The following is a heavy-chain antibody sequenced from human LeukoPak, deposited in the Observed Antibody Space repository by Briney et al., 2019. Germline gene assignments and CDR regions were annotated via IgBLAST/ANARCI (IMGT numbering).Heavy chain of an antibody. Sequence: GGSLRLSCAASGFTFSSYAMSWVRQAPGKGLEWVSVISGSGGNTYYADSVKGRFTISRDNSKNTLYLQVNSLRAEDTAVYYCAREGGGGYSGYDWFDSWGPGTLVTVSS. CDR1: GFTFSSYA. J-gene: IGHJ5*01. CDR3: AREGGGGYSGYDWFDS. V-gene: IGHV3-23*01. D-gene: IGHD5-12*01. CDR2: ISGSGGNT.